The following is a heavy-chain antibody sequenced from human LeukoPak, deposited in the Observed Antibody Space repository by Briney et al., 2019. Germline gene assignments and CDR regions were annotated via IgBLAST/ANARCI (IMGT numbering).Heavy chain of an antibody. CDR2: INPNSGGT. CDR1: GYTFTVYY. Sequence: ASVKVSCKASGYTFTVYYMHWVRQAPGQGLEWMGWINPNSGGTNYAQKFQGRVTVTRDTSISTAYMELSRLRSDDTAVYYCARVRNYYDSSGYPSYYFDYWGQGTLVTVSS. V-gene: IGHV1-2*02. CDR3: ARVRNYYDSSGYPSYYFDY. D-gene: IGHD3-22*01. J-gene: IGHJ4*02.